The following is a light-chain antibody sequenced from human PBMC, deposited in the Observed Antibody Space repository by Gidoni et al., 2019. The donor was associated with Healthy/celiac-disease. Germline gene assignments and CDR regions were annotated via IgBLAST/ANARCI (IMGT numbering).Light chain of an antibody. CDR1: SSDVGGYNY. CDR2: EVS. CDR3: SSYAGSNNWV. J-gene: IGLJ3*02. V-gene: IGLV2-8*01. Sequence: QSALSPPPSPSASPPQPVTISCTGTSSDVGGYNYVSWYQQHPGKAPKLMIYEVSKRPSGVPDRFSGSKSGNTASLTVSGLQAEDEADYYCSSYAGSNNWVFGGGTKLTVL.